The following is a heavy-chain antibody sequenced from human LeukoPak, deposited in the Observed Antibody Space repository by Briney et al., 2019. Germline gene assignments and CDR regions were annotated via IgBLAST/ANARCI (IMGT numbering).Heavy chain of an antibody. D-gene: IGHD6-6*01. V-gene: IGHV4-59*01. CDR2: IYYSGST. CDR1: GGSISSYY. Sequence: SETLSLTCSVSGGSISSYYWSWIRQPPGKGLEWIGYIYYSGSTNYNPSLKSRFTISVHTSKNQFSLKLRSVTAADTAVYYCARGMYSSSRLVYYYMDVWGKGTTVTVSS. CDR3: ARGMYSSSRLVYYYMDV. J-gene: IGHJ6*03.